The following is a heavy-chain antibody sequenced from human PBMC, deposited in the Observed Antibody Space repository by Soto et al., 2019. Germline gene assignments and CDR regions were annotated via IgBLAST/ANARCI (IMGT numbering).Heavy chain of an antibody. D-gene: IGHD3-10*02. CDR2: IIPIFGTA. V-gene: IGHV1-69*06. CDR3: ARAEGWLLGSFYYYYGMDV. CDR1: GGTFSSYA. J-gene: IGHJ6*02. Sequence: SVKVSCKASGGTFSSYAISWVRQAPGQGLEWMGGIIPIFGTANYAQKFQGRVTITADKSTSTAYMELSSLRSEDTAVYYCARAEGWLLGSFYYYYGMDVWGQGTTVTVSS.